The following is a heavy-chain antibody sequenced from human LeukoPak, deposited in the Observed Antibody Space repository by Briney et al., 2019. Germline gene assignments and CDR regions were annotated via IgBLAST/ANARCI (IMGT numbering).Heavy chain of an antibody. D-gene: IGHD6-13*01. CDR1: GYTFTSYG. CDR3: ARDTSSSLDVGLSDY. Sequence: ASVKVSCKASGYTFTSYGISWVRQAPGQGLEWMGWISAYNGNTNYAQKLQGRVTMTTDTSTSTAYMELRSMRSDDTAVYYCARDTSSSLDVGLSDYWGQGTLVTVSS. CDR2: ISAYNGNT. J-gene: IGHJ4*02. V-gene: IGHV1-18*01.